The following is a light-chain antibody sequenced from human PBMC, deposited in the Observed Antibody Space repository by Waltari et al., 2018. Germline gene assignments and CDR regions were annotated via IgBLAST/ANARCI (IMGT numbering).Light chain of an antibody. Sequence: EIVMTQSPTTLSVSPGKTATLSCTTSQTVGTKLAWYQQEPGQAPRLSIFGASTRATGLPARFSASGSGTEFSLTISSLQSEDSAVYVCQHYYNWPLTFGGGTRIDI. V-gene: IGKV3-15*01. CDR1: QTVGTK. CDR3: QHYYNWPLT. J-gene: IGKJ4*01. CDR2: GAS.